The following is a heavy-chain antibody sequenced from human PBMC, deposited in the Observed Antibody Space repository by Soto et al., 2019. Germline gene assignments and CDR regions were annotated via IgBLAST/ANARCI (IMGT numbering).Heavy chain of an antibody. V-gene: IGHV4-30-4*01. Sequence: SETLSLTCTVSGDSISSADYYWSWIRQTPGKGLEWIGHIFYSGTTYYNPSLKSRLTISVDTSKNHFSLRLTSVTAADTAVYYCARDLWVEPELYYYGMDVWGQGTTVTSP. D-gene: IGHD1-1*01. J-gene: IGHJ6*02. CDR3: ARDLWVEPELYYYGMDV. CDR2: IFYSGTT. CDR1: GDSISSADYY.